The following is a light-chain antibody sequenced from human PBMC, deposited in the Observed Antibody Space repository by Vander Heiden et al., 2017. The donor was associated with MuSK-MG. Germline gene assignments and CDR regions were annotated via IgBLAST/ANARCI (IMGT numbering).Light chain of an antibody. Sequence: DIQMTQSPSTLSASVGDRVTITCRASQSISSWLAWYQQKPGKAPKLLIYKASSLESGVPSRFSGSGSGTEFTLTISSLQPDDFATYYCQQENSYPGTFGQRTKVEIK. V-gene: IGKV1-5*03. CDR1: QSISSW. CDR3: QQENSYPGT. J-gene: IGKJ1*01. CDR2: KAS.